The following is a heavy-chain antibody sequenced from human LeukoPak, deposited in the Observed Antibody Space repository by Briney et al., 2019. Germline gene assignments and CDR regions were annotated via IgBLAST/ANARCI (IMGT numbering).Heavy chain of an antibody. CDR2: ISTSSSTI. CDR1: GFTFSSYS. Sequence: GGSLRLSCAASGFTFSSYSMNWVRQAPGKGLEWVSYISTSSSTIYYADSVKGRFTISRDNAKNSLYLQMNSPRDEDTAVYYCARDGGYGDYVYWYFDLWGRGTLLTVSS. V-gene: IGHV3-48*02. D-gene: IGHD4-17*01. J-gene: IGHJ2*01. CDR3: ARDGGYGDYVYWYFDL.